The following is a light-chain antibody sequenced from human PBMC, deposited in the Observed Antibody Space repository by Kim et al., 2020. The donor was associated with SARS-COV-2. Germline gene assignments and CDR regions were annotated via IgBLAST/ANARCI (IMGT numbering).Light chain of an antibody. CDR1: NIGGHS. V-gene: IGLV3-21*01. J-gene: IGLJ1*01. CDR2: YDS. Sequence: SSELTQPPSVSVAPGQTARITCGGNNIGGHSVHWYQQKPGQAPVLVIYYDSDRPSGIPERFSGSKAATTATLTISRVEAGDEADYYCQVWDTDTDDYVFGTGTQLTVL. CDR3: QVWDTDTDDYV.